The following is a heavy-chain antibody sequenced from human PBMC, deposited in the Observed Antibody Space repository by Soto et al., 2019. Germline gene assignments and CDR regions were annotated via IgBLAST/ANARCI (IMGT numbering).Heavy chain of an antibody. D-gene: IGHD1-26*01. CDR3: ARDLAKGGGSAGFDY. J-gene: IGHJ4*02. Sequence: QVQLVQSGAEVKKPGASVKVSCKASGYTFTNYFMHWVRQAPGQGLEWMGVVKPGGGPTEYTQKFQGRVTMTSDTSTSTVYMYLSSLRSEDTAVYYCARDLAKGGGSAGFDYWGQGTLVTVSS. V-gene: IGHV1-46*01. CDR1: GYTFTNYF. CDR2: VKPGGGPT.